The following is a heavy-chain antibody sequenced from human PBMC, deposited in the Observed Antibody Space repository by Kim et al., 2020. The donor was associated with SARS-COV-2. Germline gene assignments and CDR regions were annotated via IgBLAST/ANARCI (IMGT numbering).Heavy chain of an antibody. CDR3: ARDRLLYARGWFDP. Sequence: SETLSLTCAVYGGSFSGYYWSWIRQPPGKGLEWIGEINHSGSTNYNPSLKSRVTISVDTSKNQFSLKLSSVTAADTAVYYCARDRLLYARGWFDPWGQGTLVTVSS. CDR1: GGSFSGYY. CDR2: INHSGST. D-gene: IGHD2-8*01. V-gene: IGHV4-34*01. J-gene: IGHJ5*02.